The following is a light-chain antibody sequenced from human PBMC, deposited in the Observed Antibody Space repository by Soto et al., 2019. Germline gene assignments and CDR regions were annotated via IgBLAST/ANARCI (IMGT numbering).Light chain of an antibody. J-gene: IGKJ4*01. Sequence: DIQMTQSPSSVSASVGDRVTITCRASQDISSWLAWFQQKPGKAPKLLIYAASILQSGVPSRFSGSGYGTDFTLTISSLQPEDFATYYCQQANNLPLTIGGGTKLEIK. CDR1: QDISSW. V-gene: IGKV1-12*01. CDR3: QQANNLPLT. CDR2: AAS.